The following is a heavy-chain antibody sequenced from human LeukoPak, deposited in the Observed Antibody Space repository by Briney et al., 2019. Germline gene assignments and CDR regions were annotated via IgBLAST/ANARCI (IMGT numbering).Heavy chain of an antibody. CDR2: IVVGSGNT. CDR3: AADQFGYYYGSGNYP. J-gene: IGHJ5*02. D-gene: IGHD3-10*01. CDR1: GFTFTSSA. Sequence: TSVKVSCKASGFTFTSSAVQWVRQARGQRREWIGWIVVGSGNTNYAQKFQERVTITRDMSTSTAYMELSSLRSEDTAVYYCAADQFGYYYGSGNYPWGQGTLVTVSS. V-gene: IGHV1-58*01.